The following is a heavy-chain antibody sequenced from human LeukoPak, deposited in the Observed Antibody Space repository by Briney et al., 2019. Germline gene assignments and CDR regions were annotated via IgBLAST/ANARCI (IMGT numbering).Heavy chain of an antibody. CDR2: ISYDGSNK. V-gene: IGHV3-30-3*01. CDR3: ARGLYYYDSSGYFHY. CDR1: GFTFSSYA. Sequence: PGGSLRLSCAASGFTFSSYAMHWVRQAPGMGLEWVAVISYDGSNKYYADSVKGRFTISRDNSKNTLYLQMNSLRAEDTAVYYCARGLYYYDSSGYFHYWGQGTLVTVSS. J-gene: IGHJ4*02. D-gene: IGHD3-22*01.